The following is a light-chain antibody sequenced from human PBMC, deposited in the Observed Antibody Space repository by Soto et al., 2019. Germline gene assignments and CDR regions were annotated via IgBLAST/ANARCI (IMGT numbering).Light chain of an antibody. Sequence: QSALTQPASVSGSPGQSITISCAGTSSDIGGYNYVSWYQRHPGKAPKVMIYEVSNRPSGVSNRFSGSKSGNTASLTISGLQAEDEADYYCSSYTSSSTLYVFGSGTKLTVL. CDR1: SSDIGGYNY. V-gene: IGLV2-14*01. CDR3: SSYTSSSTLYV. CDR2: EVS. J-gene: IGLJ1*01.